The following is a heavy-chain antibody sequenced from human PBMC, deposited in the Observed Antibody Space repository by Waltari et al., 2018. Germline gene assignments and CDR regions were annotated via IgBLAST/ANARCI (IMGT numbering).Heavy chain of an antibody. V-gene: IGHV4-39*01. J-gene: IGHJ4*02. CDR2: IYYSGRA. Sequence: QLQLQESGPGLVKPSETLSLTCTVPGGSISSSSYYWGWIRQPPGKGLEWIGSIYYSGRADYNPSLKSRVTISVDTSKNQFSLKLSSVTAADTAVYYCARLLWFGELSQFDYWGQGTLVTVSS. CDR1: GGSISSSSYY. CDR3: ARLLWFGELSQFDY. D-gene: IGHD3-10*01.